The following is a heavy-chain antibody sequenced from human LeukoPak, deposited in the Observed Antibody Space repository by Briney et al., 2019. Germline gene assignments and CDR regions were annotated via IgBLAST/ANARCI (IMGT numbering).Heavy chain of an antibody. V-gene: IGHV4-61*01. CDR1: GGSVSSGSYY. D-gene: IGHD3-22*01. CDR2: IYYSGST. Sequence: PSETLSLTCTVSGGSVSSGSYYWSWIRQPPGKGLEWIGYIYYSGSTNYNPSLKSRVTISVDTSKNQFSLKLSSVTAADTAVYYCARDRQYYYDSSGYPHNWFDPWGQGTLVTVSS. J-gene: IGHJ5*02. CDR3: ARDRQYYYDSSGYPHNWFDP.